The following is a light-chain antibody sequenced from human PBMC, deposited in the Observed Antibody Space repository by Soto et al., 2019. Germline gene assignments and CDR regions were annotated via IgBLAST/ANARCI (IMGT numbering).Light chain of an antibody. V-gene: IGKV1-5*01. CDR1: QSISSW. CDR3: QQYNSYSPT. Sequence: DIQMTQSPATMSASLGDSVPITCRASQSISSWLAWYQQKPGKAPKLLIYDASSLESGVPSRFSGSGSGTEFTLTISSLQPDDFATYYCQQYNSYSPTFGQGTKVDIK. J-gene: IGKJ1*01. CDR2: DAS.